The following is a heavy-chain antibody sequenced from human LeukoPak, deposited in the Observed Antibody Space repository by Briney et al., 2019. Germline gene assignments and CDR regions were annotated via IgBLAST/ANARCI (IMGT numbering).Heavy chain of an antibody. J-gene: IGHJ3*02. CDR3: ARDPFMTDAFDI. Sequence: GGSLRLSCAASGFTVSSNYMSWFRQAPGRGLEWVSVIYSGGSTYYADSVKGRFTISRDNSKNTLYLQMNSLRAEDTAVYYCARDPFMTDAFDIWGQGTMVTVSS. CDR1: GFTVSSNY. CDR2: IYSGGST. D-gene: IGHD3-16*01. V-gene: IGHV3-66*01.